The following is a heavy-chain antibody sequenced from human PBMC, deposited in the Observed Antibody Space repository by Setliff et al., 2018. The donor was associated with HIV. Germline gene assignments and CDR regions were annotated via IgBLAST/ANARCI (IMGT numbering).Heavy chain of an antibody. V-gene: IGHV4-61*02. CDR2: IYTSGIT. Sequence: PSETLSLTCTVAGISVSSGSYFWTWIRQPAGKGLEWIGRIYTSGITNYNPSLKSRVTISVDTSKNQFSLKLSSVTAADTAVYYCARGGGYYKLDYWGRGTLVTVSS. D-gene: IGHD3-10*01. CDR3: ARGGGYYKLDY. J-gene: IGHJ4*02. CDR1: GISVSSGSYF.